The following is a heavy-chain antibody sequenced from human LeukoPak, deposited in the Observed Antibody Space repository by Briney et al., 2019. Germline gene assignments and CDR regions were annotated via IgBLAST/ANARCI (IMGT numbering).Heavy chain of an antibody. CDR2: INPNSGGT. D-gene: IGHD2-2*02. Sequence: ASVKVFCKASGYTFTGYYMHWVRQAPGQGLEWMGWINPNSGGTNYAQKFQGRVTMTRDTSISTAYMELSRLRSDDTAVYYCARRIVVVPAAILGTDAFDIWGQGTMVTVSS. CDR3: ARRIVVVPAAILGTDAFDI. V-gene: IGHV1-2*02. J-gene: IGHJ3*02. CDR1: GYTFTGYY.